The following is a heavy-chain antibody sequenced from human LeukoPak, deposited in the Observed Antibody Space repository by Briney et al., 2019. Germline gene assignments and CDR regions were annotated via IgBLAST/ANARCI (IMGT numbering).Heavy chain of an antibody. D-gene: IGHD2-2*01. CDR1: GGTFSNYV. J-gene: IGHJ3*02. CDR3: VTASDAMASTTFYI. CDR2: IIPIIGTA. Sequence: SVKVSCNASGGTFSNYVLSWVRQAPGQGLEWMGGIIPIIGTANYAQKFQGRVTITVDESTSTGYLEVSTLRAEDTALYYCVTASDAMASTTFYIWGQGTMVSVSS. V-gene: IGHV1-69*13.